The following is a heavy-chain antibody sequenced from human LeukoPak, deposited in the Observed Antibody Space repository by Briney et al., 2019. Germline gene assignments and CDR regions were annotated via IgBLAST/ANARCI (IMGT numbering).Heavy chain of an antibody. D-gene: IGHD3-16*01. CDR1: GFTFSSYA. Sequence: GGSLRLSCAASGFTFSSYAMHWVRQAPGKGLEWVAVISYDGSNKYYADSVKGRFTISRDNSKNTLYLQMNSLRAEDTAVYCCARDLAPPDYWGQGTLVTVSS. CDR2: ISYDGSNK. J-gene: IGHJ4*02. CDR3: ARDLAPPDY. V-gene: IGHV3-30-3*01.